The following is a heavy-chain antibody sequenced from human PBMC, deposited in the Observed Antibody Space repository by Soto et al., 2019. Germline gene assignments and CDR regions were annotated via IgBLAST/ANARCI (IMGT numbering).Heavy chain of an antibody. J-gene: IGHJ6*02. V-gene: IGHV3-33*03. CDR2: IWNDGTTQ. Sequence: GGSLRLSCVASGFSLSNYGMQWVRQAPGKGLEWVAHIWNDGTTQNYADTVKGRFTISRDDSKNMLYLQMDSLRAEDTAVFYCARISRYCNSGTCLHSYDMDVWGQGTTVTAP. CDR1: GFSLSNYG. CDR3: ARISRYCNSGTCLHSYDMDV. D-gene: IGHD1-26*01.